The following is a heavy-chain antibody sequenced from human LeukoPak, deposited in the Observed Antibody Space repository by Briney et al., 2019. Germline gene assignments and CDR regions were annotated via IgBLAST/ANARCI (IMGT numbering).Heavy chain of an antibody. Sequence: GGSLRLSCAASGFTFSSYNMNWVRQAPGKGLEWVSSISGSSSYIYYADSAKGRFSISRDNAKNSLYLQMNSLRAEDTAVYYCARAATVGTTRPGTHFDYWGRGTLVTVSS. D-gene: IGHD1-26*01. J-gene: IGHJ4*02. CDR1: GFTFSSYN. V-gene: IGHV3-21*01. CDR2: ISGSSSYI. CDR3: ARAATVGTTRPGTHFDY.